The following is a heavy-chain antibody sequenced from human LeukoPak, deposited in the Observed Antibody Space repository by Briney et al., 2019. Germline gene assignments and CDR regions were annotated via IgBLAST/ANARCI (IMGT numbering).Heavy chain of an antibody. D-gene: IGHD3-22*01. CDR2: IYHSGST. V-gene: IGHV4-4*01. J-gene: IGHJ4*02. CDR1: GGSISSCNW. CDR3: TKSSTMSSRSDY. Sequence: SGTLSLTCAVSGGSISSCNWWCCVRPPPEKGLEWIGEIYHSGSTNYNPSLKSRVTISVDKSKNQFSLKLSSVTADDTAVYCCTKSSTMSSRSDYWGQGTLVTVSS.